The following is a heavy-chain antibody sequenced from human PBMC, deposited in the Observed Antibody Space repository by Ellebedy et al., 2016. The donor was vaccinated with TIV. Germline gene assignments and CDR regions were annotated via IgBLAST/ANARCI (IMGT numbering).Heavy chain of an antibody. V-gene: IGHV5-51*01. D-gene: IGHD2-15*01. CDR3: ARVGEVAATPCSY. J-gene: IGHJ4*02. Sequence: PGGSLRLSCKGSGYSFTTYWIGWVRQMSGKGLEWMGIIYPGDSATRYSPSFQGQFTISADKSISTAYLQWSSLKASDTAMYYCARVGEVAATPCSYWGQGTLVTVSS. CDR2: IYPGDSAT. CDR1: GYSFTTYW.